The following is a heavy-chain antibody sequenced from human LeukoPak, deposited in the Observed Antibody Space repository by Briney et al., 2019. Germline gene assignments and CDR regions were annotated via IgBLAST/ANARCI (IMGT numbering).Heavy chain of an antibody. J-gene: IGHJ4*02. CDR3: ASSPYSSGWNNQ. V-gene: IGHV4-59*01. D-gene: IGHD6-19*01. Sequence: PSETLSLTCTVSGCSITSYYWSWIRQPPGKGLEWIGYIFYSGSTKYNPCRKSRVTISVDTSKNQFSMKLSSVTAADTAVYYCASSPYSSGWNNQWGQGNLVTVSS. CDR2: IFYSGST. CDR1: GCSITSYY.